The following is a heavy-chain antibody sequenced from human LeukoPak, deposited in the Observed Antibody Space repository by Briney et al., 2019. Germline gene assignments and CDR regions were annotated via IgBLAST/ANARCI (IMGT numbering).Heavy chain of an antibody. CDR2: ISSSSSYI. CDR3: ARDLDSGSYWAAPFDY. V-gene: IGHV3-21*01. J-gene: IGHJ4*02. CDR1: GFTFSSYS. D-gene: IGHD1-26*01. Sequence: SGGSLRLSCAASGFTFSSYSMNWVRQAPGKGLEWVSSISSSSSYIYYADSVKGRFTISRDNAKNSLYLQMNSLRAEDTAVYYCARDLDSGSYWAAPFDYWGQGTLVTVSS.